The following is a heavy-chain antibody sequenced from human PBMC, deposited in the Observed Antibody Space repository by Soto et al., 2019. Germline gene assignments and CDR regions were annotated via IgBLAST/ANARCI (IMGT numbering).Heavy chain of an antibody. D-gene: IGHD1-20*01. V-gene: IGHV3-30*18. CDR2: ISYDGSNK. CDR3: AKAGHNWNYYYYGMDV. Sequence: GGSLRLSCAASGFTFSSYGMHWVRQAPGKGLEWVAVISYDGSNKYYADSVKGRFTISRDNSKNTLYLQMNSLRAEDTAVYYCAKAGHNWNYYYYGMDVWGQGTTVTVSS. J-gene: IGHJ6*02. CDR1: GFTFSSYG.